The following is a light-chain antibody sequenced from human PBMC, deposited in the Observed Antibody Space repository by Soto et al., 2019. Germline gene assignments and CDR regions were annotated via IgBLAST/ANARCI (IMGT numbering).Light chain of an antibody. CDR3: QQYGSSGT. V-gene: IGKV3-20*01. CDR2: GAS. J-gene: IGKJ1*01. Sequence: EIVMTQSPATLSVSPGERATLSCSASQSVSNNYVAWYQQKPGQAPRLLIYGASNGATSIPDRFSGSGSGTDFTLTISRLEPEDFAVYYWQQYGSSGTFGQGTKVDIK. CDR1: QSVSNNY.